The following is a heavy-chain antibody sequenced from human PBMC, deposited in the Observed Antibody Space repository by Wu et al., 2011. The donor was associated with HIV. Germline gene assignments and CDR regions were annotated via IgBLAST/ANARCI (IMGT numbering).Heavy chain of an antibody. V-gene: IGHV1-69-2*01. J-gene: IGHJ4*02. Sequence: EVQLVQSGAEVKKPGATVKISCKVSGYTFSDYYIHWVQQAPGKGLEWMGFVDPEDGETIYAGKFQGRVTITADTSTDTTYMELSSLRSXGDTAVYYCAAAPGTISPRFDYWGQGTLVTVSS. D-gene: IGHD2-2*01. CDR2: VDPEDGET. CDR3: AAAPGTISPRFDY. CDR1: GYTFSDYY.